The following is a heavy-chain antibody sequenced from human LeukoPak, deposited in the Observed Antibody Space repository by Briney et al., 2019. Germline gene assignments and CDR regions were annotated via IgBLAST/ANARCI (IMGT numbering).Heavy chain of an antibody. D-gene: IGHD2-2*01. CDR3: AREGYCSSTSCWGWFDP. CDR2: INPNSGGT. V-gene: IGHV1-2*02. J-gene: IGHJ5*02. CDR1: EYTLTGYY. Sequence: ASLKVSCKAYEYTLTGYYMHYLRQATGQALQSIAWINPNSGGTNYAQKFQGRVTMTRDTSISTAYMELSRLRSDDTAVYYCAREGYCSSTSCWGWFDPWGQGTLVTVSS.